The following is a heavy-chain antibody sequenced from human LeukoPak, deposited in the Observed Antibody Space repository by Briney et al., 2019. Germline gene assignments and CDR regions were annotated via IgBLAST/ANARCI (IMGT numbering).Heavy chain of an antibody. V-gene: IGHV3-74*01. J-gene: IGHJ6*03. CDR1: GFMFSNYY. D-gene: IGHD3-10*01. Sequence: GGSLRLSCVGSGFMFSNYYMYWVRQAPGKGLVWVSRIKNAGIDTIYADSVKGRFTVSRVNAKNTVYLQMSSLRAEDTAVYYCARGGYGHNMDVWGEGTTVTVSS. CDR2: IKNAGIDT. CDR3: ARGGYGHNMDV.